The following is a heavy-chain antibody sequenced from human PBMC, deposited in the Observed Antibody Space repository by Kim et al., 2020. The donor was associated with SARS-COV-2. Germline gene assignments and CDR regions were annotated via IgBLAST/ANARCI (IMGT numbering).Heavy chain of an antibody. J-gene: IGHJ1*01. D-gene: IGHD6-19*01. Sequence: GGSLRLSCAASGFTFNSYAMSWVRQAPGKGLEWVSGIRDSCGSTKYADSVKGRFSISRDNSKNTLYLQMDSLRAEDTAVYYCAKVTSGSSGWFEYFQHWGQGTLVTVSS. CDR3: AKVTSGSSGWFEYFQH. CDR1: GFTFNSYA. CDR2: IRDSCGST. V-gene: IGHV3-23*01.